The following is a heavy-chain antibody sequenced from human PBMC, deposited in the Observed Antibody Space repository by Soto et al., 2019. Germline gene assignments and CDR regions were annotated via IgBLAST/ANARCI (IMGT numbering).Heavy chain of an antibody. CDR2: ISAYNGDT. CDR3: ARHSRGSYYGADS. CDR1: DYTFSSHG. V-gene: IGHV1-18*01. D-gene: IGHD3-22*01. J-gene: IGHJ1*01. Sequence: QVQLVQSGAEVKKPGASVKVSCKSPDYTFSSHGITWVRQAPGQGLEWMGWISAYNGDTEYAEKFQGRVAVTTDTPTTPAYMEMRSLRSADPAVYYSARHSRGSYYGADSWGPGTLVSVSS.